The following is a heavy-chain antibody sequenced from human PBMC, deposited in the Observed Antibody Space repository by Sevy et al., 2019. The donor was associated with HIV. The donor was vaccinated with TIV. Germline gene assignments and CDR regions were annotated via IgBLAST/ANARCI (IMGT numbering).Heavy chain of an antibody. V-gene: IGHV3-23*01. CDR1: GFTFSSYA. J-gene: IGHJ6*02. CDR3: ARSRASYYGMDV. Sequence: GGSLRLSCAASGFTFSSYAMSWVRQAPGKGLEWVSIISGSGGSTYYADSVKGRFTISRDNAKNSLYLQMNSLRTEDTALYYCARSRASYYGMDVWGQGTTVTVSS. CDR2: ISGSGGST. D-gene: IGHD6-6*01.